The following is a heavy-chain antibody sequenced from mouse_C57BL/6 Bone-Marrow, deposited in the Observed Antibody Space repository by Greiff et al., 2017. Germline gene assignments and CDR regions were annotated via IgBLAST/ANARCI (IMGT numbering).Heavy chain of an antibody. J-gene: IGHJ3*01. CDR3: ASLYYYGSSYPPGFAY. CDR2: ISGGGVNT. D-gene: IGHD1-1*01. Sequence: EVHLVASGGGLVKPGGSLPLSCAASGFTFISYTMSCVRPPPATRLEWVATISGGGVNTYYPASLKGRFTISRDNAQNTLYLQMSSLRSEDTSLYYCASLYYYGSSYPPGFAYWGQGTLVTVSA. CDR1: GFTFISYT. V-gene: IGHV5-9*01.